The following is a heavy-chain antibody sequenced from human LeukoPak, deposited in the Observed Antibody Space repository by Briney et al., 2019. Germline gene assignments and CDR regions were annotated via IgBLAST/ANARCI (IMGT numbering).Heavy chain of an antibody. CDR1: GGSISSSSYY. CDR2: IYYSGST. J-gene: IGHJ4*02. Sequence: SETLSLTCTVSGGSISSSSYYWGWIRQPPGTGLEWIGSIYYSGSTYYNPSLKSRVTISVDTSKNQFSLKLSSVTAADTAVYFCARDLTDYYELDYWGQGTLVTVSS. D-gene: IGHD3-22*01. V-gene: IGHV4-39*07. CDR3: ARDLTDYYELDY.